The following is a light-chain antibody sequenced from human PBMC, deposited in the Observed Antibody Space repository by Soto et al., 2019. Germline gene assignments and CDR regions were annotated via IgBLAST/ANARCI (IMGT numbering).Light chain of an antibody. CDR3: SSYTSSSTRV. J-gene: IGLJ2*01. CDR1: SSDVGGYNY. Sequence: QSALTQPASVSGSPGQSITISCTGTSSDVGGYNYVSWYQQHPGKAPKLMIYDVSNRLSGVSNRFSGSKSGNTASLTISGLHAEDEADYYCSSYTSSSTRVFGGGTKLTVL. CDR2: DVS. V-gene: IGLV2-14*01.